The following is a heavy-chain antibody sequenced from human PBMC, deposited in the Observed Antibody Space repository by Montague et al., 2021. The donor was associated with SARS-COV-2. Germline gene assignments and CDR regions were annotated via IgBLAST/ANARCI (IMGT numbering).Heavy chain of an antibody. J-gene: IGHJ4*02. CDR2: ICYSGRA. V-gene: IGHV4-59*11. CDR3: ARGAVAHITIFGVVTSFDY. CDR1: GGSISSHY. Sequence: SETLSLTCTVSGGSISSHYWSWIRQPPGKGLEWIGYICYSGRAYYNPSLKSRVTISVDTSKNQFSLKLSSVTAADTAVYYCARGAVAHITIFGVVTSFDYWGQGTPVTVSS. D-gene: IGHD3-3*01.